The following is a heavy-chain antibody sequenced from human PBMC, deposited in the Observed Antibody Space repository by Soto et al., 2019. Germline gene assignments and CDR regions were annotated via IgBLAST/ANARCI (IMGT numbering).Heavy chain of an antibody. J-gene: IGHJ6*02. D-gene: IGHD2-8*02. Sequence: QVQLVQSGTEVKKPGASVKVSCKASGGTFSRSGFHWVRQAPGQGLEWMGMIVPSVDTTNYAQKCQARVTISADQFTSTVYMELRSLRSEDTAVYYCARCPQPPDTDDPCAVDVWGQGTRVIVSS. CDR3: ARCPQPPDTDDPCAVDV. CDR1: GGTFSRSG. V-gene: IGHV1-69*18. CDR2: IVPSVDTT.